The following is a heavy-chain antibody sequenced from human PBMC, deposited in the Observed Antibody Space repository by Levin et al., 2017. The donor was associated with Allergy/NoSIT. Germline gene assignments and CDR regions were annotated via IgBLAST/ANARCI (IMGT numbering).Heavy chain of an antibody. J-gene: IGHJ4*02. CDR2: ISGTGRSKT. Sequence: GGSLRLSCAASGFQFSSYGMSWVRQAPGKGLEWVAGISGTGRSKTYYADSVKGRFTISRDNSKSTLHLQMDSLKVEDTAIYYCVERRWTDSWHDPLMFDYWGQGALVTVSS. CDR1: GFQFSSYG. CDR3: VERRWTDSWHDPLMFDY. V-gene: IGHV3-23*01. D-gene: IGHD6-13*01.